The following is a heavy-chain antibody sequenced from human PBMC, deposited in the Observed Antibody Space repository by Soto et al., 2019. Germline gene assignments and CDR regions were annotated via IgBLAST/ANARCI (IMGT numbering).Heavy chain of an antibody. CDR2: ISNNGINK. CDR1: GFTFSSYT. Sequence: QVQLVESGGGVVQPGRSLRLSCAASGFTFSSYTMYWVREGPGKGLEWVAGISNNGINKDYADSVKGRFIVSRVNSKNTLNLQINSLRRDDSAIYYCAREWSISVGAPGYWGQGTLVTVSS. D-gene: IGHD6-19*01. J-gene: IGHJ4*02. CDR3: AREWSISVGAPGY. V-gene: IGHV3-30-3*01.